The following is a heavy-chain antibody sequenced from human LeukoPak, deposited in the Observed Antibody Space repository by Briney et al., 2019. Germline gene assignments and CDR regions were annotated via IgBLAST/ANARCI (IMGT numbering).Heavy chain of an antibody. J-gene: IGHJ4*02. CDR1: GFTVSSNY. CDR3: ARVLAAAGLILDY. CDR2: IYSGGST. Sequence: PGGSLRLSCAASGFTVSSNYMSWVRQAPGKGLEWVSVIYSGGSTYYADSVKGRFTISRDNSKNTLYLQMNSLRAEGTAVYYCARVLAAAGLILDYRGQGTLVTVSS. D-gene: IGHD6-13*01. V-gene: IGHV3-53*01.